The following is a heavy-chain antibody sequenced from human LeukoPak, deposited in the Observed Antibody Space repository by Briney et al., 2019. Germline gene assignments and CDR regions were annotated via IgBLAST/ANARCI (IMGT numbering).Heavy chain of an antibody. D-gene: IGHD3-9*01. Sequence: SETLSLTCAAYGGSFSGYYWSWIRQPPGKGLEWIGEINHSGSTNYNPSLKSRVTISVDTSKNQFSLKLSSVTAADTAVYYCAILTIGVTGYYQDYWGQGTLVTVSS. CDR2: INHSGST. CDR3: AILTIGVTGYYQDY. J-gene: IGHJ4*02. V-gene: IGHV4-34*01. CDR1: GGSFSGYY.